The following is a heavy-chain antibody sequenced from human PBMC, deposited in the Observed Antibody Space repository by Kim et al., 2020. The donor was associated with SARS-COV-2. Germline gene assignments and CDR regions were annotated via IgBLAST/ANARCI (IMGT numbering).Heavy chain of an antibody. CDR1: GFTVSSNY. J-gene: IGHJ6*02. CDR2: IYSGGST. V-gene: IGHV3-53*04. Sequence: GGSLRLSCAASGFTVSSNYMSWVRQAPGKGLEWVSVIYSGGSTYYADSVKGRFTISRHNSKNTLYLQMNSLRAEDTAVYYCARDWVIAAAGTHYYYGMDVWGQGTTVTVSS. D-gene: IGHD6-13*01. CDR3: ARDWVIAAAGTHYYYGMDV.